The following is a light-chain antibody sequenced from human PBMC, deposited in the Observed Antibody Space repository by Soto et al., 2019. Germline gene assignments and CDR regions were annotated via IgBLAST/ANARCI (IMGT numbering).Light chain of an antibody. CDR1: SSDVGGYNY. V-gene: IGLV2-11*01. CDR2: DVS. CDR3: CSYAGSRNV. Sequence: QSALTQPRSVSGSPGQSVTISCTGTSSDVGGYNYVSWYQQHPVKAPKLMIYDVSKRPSGVPYRCSGSKSGHTASLTISGLQAEDEADYYCCSYAGSRNVFGTGTKLTVL. J-gene: IGLJ1*01.